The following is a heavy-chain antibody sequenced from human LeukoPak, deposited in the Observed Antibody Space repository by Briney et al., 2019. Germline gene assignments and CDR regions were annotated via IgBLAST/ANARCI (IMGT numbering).Heavy chain of an antibody. CDR3: ARGRIAAAGYDAFDI. CDR1: GYTFTSYD. J-gene: IGHJ3*02. Sequence: ASVKVSCKASGYTFTSYDINWVRQATGQGLEWMGWMNPNSGNTGYAQKFQGRVTITRNTSISTAYMGLSSLRSEDTAVYYCARGRIAAAGYDAFDIWGRGTMVTVSS. CDR2: MNPNSGNT. D-gene: IGHD6-13*01. V-gene: IGHV1-8*03.